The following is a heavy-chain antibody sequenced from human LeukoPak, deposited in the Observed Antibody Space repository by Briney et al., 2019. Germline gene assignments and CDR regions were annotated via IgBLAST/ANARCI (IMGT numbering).Heavy chain of an antibody. Sequence: GGSLRLSCAASGSTFSSYSMNWVRQAPGKGLEWVSSISSSSSYIYYADSVKGRFTISRDNAKNSLYLQMNSLRAEDTAVYYCARDSADIVVVPAAMGIDYWGQGTLVTVSS. J-gene: IGHJ4*02. CDR2: ISSSSSYI. CDR3: ARDSADIVVVPAAMGIDY. CDR1: GSTFSSYS. D-gene: IGHD2-2*01. V-gene: IGHV3-21*01.